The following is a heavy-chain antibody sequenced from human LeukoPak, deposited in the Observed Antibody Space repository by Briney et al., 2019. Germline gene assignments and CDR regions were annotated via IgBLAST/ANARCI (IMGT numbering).Heavy chain of an antibody. CDR3: ARRKGGTMIVVSNRSFDY. CDR1: GGSFSGYY. V-gene: IGHV4-34*01. J-gene: IGHJ4*02. Sequence: SETLSLTCAVYGGSFSGYYWSWIRQPPGKGLEWIGEINHSGSTNYNPSLKSRVTISVDTSKNQFSLKLSSVTAADTAVYYCARRKGGTMIVVSNRSFDYWGQGTLVTVSS. CDR2: INHSGST. D-gene: IGHD3-22*01.